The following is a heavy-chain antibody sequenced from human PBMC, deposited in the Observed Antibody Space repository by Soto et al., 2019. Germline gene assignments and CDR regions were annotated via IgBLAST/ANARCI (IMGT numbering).Heavy chain of an antibody. Sequence: QVQLVESGGGVVQPGRSLRVSCATSGFTFTNYGMHWFRQAPGKGLEWVAVIWYDGSKKYYADSAKGRFTISRDNSKSTLYLEMNSLRADDTAVYYCARSVHGIEGQGDAFDIWGQGTMVIVSS. D-gene: IGHD1-26*01. V-gene: IGHV3-33*01. J-gene: IGHJ3*02. CDR1: GFTFTNYG. CDR3: ARSVHGIEGQGDAFDI. CDR2: IWYDGSKK.